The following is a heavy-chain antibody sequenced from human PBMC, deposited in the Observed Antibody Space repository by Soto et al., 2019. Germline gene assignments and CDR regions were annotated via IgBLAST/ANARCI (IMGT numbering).Heavy chain of an antibody. J-gene: IGHJ4*02. D-gene: IGHD2-15*01. CDR2: LSYDGMNK. CDR3: ARGSGGWPFDN. V-gene: IGHV3-30*03. Sequence: QVRLVESGGGVVQPGMSLRLSCAASGFSLSSYAMHWVRLTPGKGLEWLASLSYDGMNKYYADSVKGRFTISRDSSKDTLFVQMNSLRAEDTATYYCARGSGGWPFDNWGQGTLVTVSS. CDR1: GFSLSSYA.